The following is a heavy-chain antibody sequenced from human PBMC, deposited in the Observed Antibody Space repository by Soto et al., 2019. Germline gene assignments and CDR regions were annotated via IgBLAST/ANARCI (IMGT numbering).Heavy chain of an antibody. CDR3: ARVSLQTRTGTNGNWFDP. D-gene: IGHD1-7*01. CDR2: INHSGST. J-gene: IGHJ5*02. CDR1: GGSFSGYY. Sequence: SETLSLTCAVYGGSFSGYYWSWIRQPPGKGLEWIGEINHSGSTNYNPSLKSRVTISVDTSKNQFSLKLSSVTAADTAVYYCARVSLQTRTGTNGNWFDPWGQGTLVTVSS. V-gene: IGHV4-34*01.